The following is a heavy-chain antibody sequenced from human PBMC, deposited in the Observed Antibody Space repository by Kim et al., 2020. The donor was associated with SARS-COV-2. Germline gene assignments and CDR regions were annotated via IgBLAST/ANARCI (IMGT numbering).Heavy chain of an antibody. Sequence: QQFQGRVTMTRDTSTSTVYMELSSLRSEDTAVYYCARGPYYYDSSGYYSLWGQGTLVTVSS. J-gene: IGHJ4*02. V-gene: IGHV1-46*01. CDR3: ARGPYYYDSSGYYSL. D-gene: IGHD3-22*01.